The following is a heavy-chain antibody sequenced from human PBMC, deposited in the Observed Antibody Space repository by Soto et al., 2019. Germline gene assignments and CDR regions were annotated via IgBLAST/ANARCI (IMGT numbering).Heavy chain of an antibody. CDR1: GGSISSSSYY. D-gene: IGHD3-10*01. CDR3: SSSGSHS. V-gene: IGHV4-39*01. CDR2: IYYSGST. Sequence: QLQLQESGPGLVKPSETLSLTCTVSGGSISSSSYYWGWIRQPPGKGLEWIGSIYYSGSTYYNPSLKSRVTISAATSKNQFSLKLGFVTAADTAVYYCSSSGSHSWGQGTLVTVSS. J-gene: IGHJ4*02.